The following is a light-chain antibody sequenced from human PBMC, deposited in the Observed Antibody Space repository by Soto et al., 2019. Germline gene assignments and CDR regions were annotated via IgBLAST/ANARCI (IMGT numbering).Light chain of an antibody. CDR1: QGISSY. J-gene: IGKJ1*01. Sequence: AIRMTQSPSSFSASTGDRVTITCRASQGISSYLAWYQQKPGKAPTLLIYAASNLQSGVPSRFRGSRSGTEFTLTVSSLQPEDFATYYCLQDHDDSWTFGQGTKV. CDR3: LQDHDDSWT. CDR2: AAS. V-gene: IGKV1-8*01.